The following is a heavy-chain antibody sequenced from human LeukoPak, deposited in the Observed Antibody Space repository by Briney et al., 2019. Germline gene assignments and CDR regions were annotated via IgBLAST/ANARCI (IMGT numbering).Heavy chain of an antibody. D-gene: IGHD3-22*01. CDR1: GGSVSSGSYY. CDR3: ASGPPQNYYDSSGYLAPTKYYFDY. J-gene: IGHJ4*02. CDR2: IYYSGST. V-gene: IGHV4-61*01. Sequence: SETLSLTCTVSGGSVSSGSYYWSWIRQPPGKGLEWIGYIYYSGSTNYNPSLKSRVTISVDTSKNQFSLKLSSVTAADTAVYYCASGPPQNYYDSSGYLAPTKYYFDYWGQGTLVTVSS.